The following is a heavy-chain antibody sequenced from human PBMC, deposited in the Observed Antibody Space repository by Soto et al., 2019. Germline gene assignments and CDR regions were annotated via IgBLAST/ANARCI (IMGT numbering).Heavy chain of an antibody. V-gene: IGHV4-4*07. CDR1: GGAISGYY. CDR2: IYSSGST. Sequence: PSETLSLTCTVTGGAISGYYWTWIRQSDGEGLEWIGRIYSSGSTNYNPSLKSRVTISLDTSMNYFSLRLTSMTAADTAVYYCARDMHAGFTHYFDPWGQGTLVTVSS. D-gene: IGHD1-26*01. J-gene: IGHJ5*02. CDR3: ARDMHAGFTHYFDP.